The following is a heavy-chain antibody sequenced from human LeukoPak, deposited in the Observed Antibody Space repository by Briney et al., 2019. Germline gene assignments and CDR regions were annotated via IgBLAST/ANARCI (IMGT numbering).Heavy chain of an antibody. J-gene: IGHJ6*03. CDR1: GGTFSSYT. CDR2: IIPILGIA. Sequence: ASVKVSCKASGGTFSSYTISWVRQAPGQGLEWMGRIIPILGIANYAQKFQGRVTITADKSTSTAYMELSSLRSEDTAVHYCARDNYYDYYYMDVWGKGTTVTVSS. CDR3: ARDNYYDYYYMDV. V-gene: IGHV1-69*04.